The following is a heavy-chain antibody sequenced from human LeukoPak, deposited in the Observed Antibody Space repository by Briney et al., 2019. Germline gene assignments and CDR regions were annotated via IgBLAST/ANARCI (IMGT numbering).Heavy chain of an antibody. CDR2: ITSRSSPI. J-gene: IGHJ4*02. CDR3: VRDPHALDY. Sequence: GGSLRLSCAASGFSFSSYSMNWVRQAPGKGLEWISYITSRSSPIYYADSVKGRFTISRDNAKNSLYLEMNRLRDEDTAVYYCVRDPHALDYWGRGTLVTVSP. V-gene: IGHV3-48*02. CDR1: GFSFSSYS.